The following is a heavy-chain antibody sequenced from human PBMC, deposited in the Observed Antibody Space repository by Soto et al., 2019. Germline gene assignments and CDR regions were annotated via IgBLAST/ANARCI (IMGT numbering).Heavy chain of an antibody. D-gene: IGHD3-10*01. V-gene: IGHV3-53*01. CDR2: IYSGGST. J-gene: IGHJ5*02. CDR1: GFTVSSNY. CDR3: ARAGLNWFDP. Sequence: GVSLRLSCAASGFTVSSNYMSWVRQAPGKGLEWVSVIYSGGSTYYADSVKGRSTISRDNSKNTLYLQMNSLRAEDTAVYYCARAGLNWFDPWGQGTLVTVSS.